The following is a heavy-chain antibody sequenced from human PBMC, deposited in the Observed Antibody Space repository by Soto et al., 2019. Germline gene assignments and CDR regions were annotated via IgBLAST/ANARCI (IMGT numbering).Heavy chain of an antibody. CDR3: ARDIVVVVAAKWHAFDI. D-gene: IGHD2-15*01. CDR2: ISAYNGNT. Sequence: GASVKVSCKASGYTFTSYGISWVRQAPGQGLEWMGWISAYNGNTNYAQKLQGRVTMTTDTSTSTAYMELRSLRSDDTAVYYCARDIVVVVAAKWHAFDIWGQGTMVTVSS. V-gene: IGHV1-18*01. J-gene: IGHJ3*02. CDR1: GYTFTSYG.